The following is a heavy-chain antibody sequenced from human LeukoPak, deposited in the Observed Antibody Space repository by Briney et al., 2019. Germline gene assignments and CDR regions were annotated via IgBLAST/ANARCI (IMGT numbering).Heavy chain of an antibody. V-gene: IGHV3-23*01. J-gene: IGHJ5*02. Sequence: GASLRLSCAASGFTLSSYAMSWVRQAPGKGLEWVSAISGSGGSTYYADSVKGRFTISRDNSKNTLYLQMNSLRAEDTAVYYCAKDRDCSSTSCLGWFDPWGQGTLVTVSS. D-gene: IGHD2-2*01. CDR2: ISGSGGST. CDR3: AKDRDCSSTSCLGWFDP. CDR1: GFTLSSYA.